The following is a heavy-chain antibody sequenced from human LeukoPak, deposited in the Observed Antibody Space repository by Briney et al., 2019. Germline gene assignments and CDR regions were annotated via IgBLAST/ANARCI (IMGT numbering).Heavy chain of an antibody. J-gene: IGHJ4*02. D-gene: IGHD2-8*01. Sequence: GGSLRLSCATSGFPFSDFSMSWVRQAPGKGLEWSSTTNSGGTSTYYAESVKGRFTISRDNSKNTLYLQMSSLRVEDTAVYYCAKQSYARSLGEGGPGTPVSVSS. CDR1: GFPFSDFS. CDR2: TNSGGTST. CDR3: AKQSYARSLGE. V-gene: IGHV3-23*01.